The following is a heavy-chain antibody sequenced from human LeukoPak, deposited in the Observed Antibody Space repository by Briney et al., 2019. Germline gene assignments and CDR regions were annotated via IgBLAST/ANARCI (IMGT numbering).Heavy chain of an antibody. D-gene: IGHD6-19*01. CDR1: GFTFSNYG. Sequence: PGGSLRLSCAASGFTFSNYGMTWVRQAPGKGLEWVSGISGSGSSSYYADSVKGRFAISRDNSRNTLYLQMNTLRAEDTAVYYCAKAYSSGWPAYFDYWGQGTLVTASS. V-gene: IGHV3-23*01. CDR2: ISGSGSSS. J-gene: IGHJ4*02. CDR3: AKAYSSGWPAYFDY.